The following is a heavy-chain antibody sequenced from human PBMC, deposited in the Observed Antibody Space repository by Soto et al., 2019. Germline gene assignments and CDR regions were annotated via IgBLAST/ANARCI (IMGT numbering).Heavy chain of an antibody. D-gene: IGHD3-3*01. J-gene: IGHJ4*02. Sequence: ETLSLTCSVYGVSFSGYYWSWIRQPPGKGLEWIGEINHSGSTNYNPSLKSRVTISVDTSKNQFSLKLSYVTAADTAVYYCERGGQYYDFWSVRRGDFDYWGQGTLVTVYS. V-gene: IGHV4-34*01. CDR1: GVSFSGYY. CDR3: ERGGQYYDFWSVRRGDFDY. CDR2: INHSGST.